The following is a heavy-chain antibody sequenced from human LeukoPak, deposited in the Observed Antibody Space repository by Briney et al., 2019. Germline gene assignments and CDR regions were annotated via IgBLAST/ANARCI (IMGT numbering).Heavy chain of an antibody. J-gene: IGHJ3*02. CDR1: GGSISSGDYY. CDR3: ARVIRRNDAFDI. D-gene: IGHD2-21*01. CDR2: IYYSAST. Sequence: SETLSLTCTVSGGSISSGDYYWRWIRQPPGEGLEWIGYIYYSASTYYNPSLKSRVTISVDTSKNQFSLKLSSVTAADTAVYYCARVIRRNDAFDIWGQGTMVTVSS. V-gene: IGHV4-30-4*01.